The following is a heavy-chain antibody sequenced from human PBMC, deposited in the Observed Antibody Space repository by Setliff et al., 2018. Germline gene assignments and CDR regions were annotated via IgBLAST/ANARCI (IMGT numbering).Heavy chain of an antibody. CDR2: IIPIFGTA. CDR1: GGTFSSYA. J-gene: IGHJ6*02. Sequence: SVKVSCKASGGTFSSYAISWVRQAPGQGLEWMGRIIPIFGTANYAQKFQGRVTITADKSTSTAYMELRSLRSDDTAVYYCARVLMVRGLTLWFYYGLDVWGQGTTVTVSS. CDR3: ARVLMVRGLTLWFYYGLDV. D-gene: IGHD3-10*01. V-gene: IGHV1-69*06.